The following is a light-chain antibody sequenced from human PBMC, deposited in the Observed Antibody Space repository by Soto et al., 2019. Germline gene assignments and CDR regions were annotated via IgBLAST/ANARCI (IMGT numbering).Light chain of an antibody. V-gene: IGKV1-5*03. J-gene: IGKJ1*01. CDR2: KAS. Sequence: DIQMTQSPSTLSASVGDRVTITCRASQSISSRLAWYQQKPGKVPKLLIYKASSLESGVPSRFSGSGSGTEFTLTISSLQPADFATYYCQQYDSYSWTFGQGTKVES. CDR1: QSISSR. CDR3: QQYDSYSWT.